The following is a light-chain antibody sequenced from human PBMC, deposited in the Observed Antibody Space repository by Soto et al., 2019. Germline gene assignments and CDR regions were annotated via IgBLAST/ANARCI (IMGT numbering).Light chain of an antibody. V-gene: IGKV3-15*01. J-gene: IGKJ4*01. CDR1: QSVSSN. Sequence: EIVMTQSPATLSVSPGERATLSCRASQSVSSNLAWYQQKPGQAPRLLIYGASTSATGIPARFSGSGSGTEFTLTISSLQSEDFAVYYCQQYNNWPPLTFGGGTKVVIK. CDR2: GAS. CDR3: QQYNNWPPLT.